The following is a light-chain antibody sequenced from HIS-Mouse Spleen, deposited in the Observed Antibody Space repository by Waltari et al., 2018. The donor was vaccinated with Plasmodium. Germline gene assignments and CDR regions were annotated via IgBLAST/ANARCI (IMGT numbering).Light chain of an antibody. CDR2: QDR. CDR3: QAWDSSTVV. J-gene: IGLJ2*01. V-gene: IGLV3-1*01. Sequence: SYELTQPPSVSVSPGQTASITCSGANLGDKYACWYQQKPGQSPVLGIYQDRKRPSGITERFSGSNSGNRATLTISGTQAMDEADYYCQAWDSSTVVCGGGTKLTVL. CDR1: NLGDKY.